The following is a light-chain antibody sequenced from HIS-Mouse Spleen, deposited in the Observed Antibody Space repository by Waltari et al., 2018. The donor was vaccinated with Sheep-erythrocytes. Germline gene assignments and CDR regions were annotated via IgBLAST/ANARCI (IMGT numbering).Light chain of an antibody. Sequence: SYELTQPPSVSVSPGQTARITCSGDALPKKYAYWYQQKSGQAPVLVITEDSKRPSGIPERVSGSSSGTMATLTISGAQVEDEADYYCYSTDSSGNHYVFGTGTKVTVL. V-gene: IGLV3-10*01. J-gene: IGLJ1*01. CDR2: EDS. CDR3: YSTDSSGNHYV. CDR1: ALPKKY.